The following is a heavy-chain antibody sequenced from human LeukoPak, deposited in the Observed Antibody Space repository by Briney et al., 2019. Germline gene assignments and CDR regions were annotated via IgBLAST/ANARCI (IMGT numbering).Heavy chain of an antibody. V-gene: IGHV1-8*01. CDR3: ARKAIVAAGINWFDP. CDR2: MNPNSGNT. D-gene: IGHD6-13*01. Sequence: VASVKVSYKASGYTFITYDINWVRQAAGQGLEWMGWMNPNSGNTGYAQKFQGRVTMTRNTSISTAYMELSSLRSEDTAVYYCARKAIVAAGINWFDPWGQGTLVTVSS. J-gene: IGHJ5*02. CDR1: GYTFITYD.